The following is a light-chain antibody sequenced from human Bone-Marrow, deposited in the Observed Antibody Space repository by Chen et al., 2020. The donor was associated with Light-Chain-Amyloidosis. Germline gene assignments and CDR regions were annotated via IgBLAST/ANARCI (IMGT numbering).Light chain of an antibody. CDR1: QSVLFSPNNKNY. Sequence: DIVMTQSPDSLAASLGERATINCKSSQSVLFSPNNKNYLSWYQQKPGQPPKLLIYWASTREAGVPDRFSGSGSGTDFTLTISSLQAEDVAVYYCQQYHTTAYTFGQGTKLEIK. CDR3: QQYHTTAYT. V-gene: IGKV4-1*01. J-gene: IGKJ2*01. CDR2: WAS.